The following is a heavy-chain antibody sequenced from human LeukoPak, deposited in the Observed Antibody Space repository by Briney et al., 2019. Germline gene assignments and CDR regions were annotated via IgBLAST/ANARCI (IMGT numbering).Heavy chain of an antibody. Sequence: PSETLSLTCTVSGGSISSYYWSWIRQPPGKGLEWIGYIYYSGSTNYNPSLKSRVTISADTSKNQFSLKLSSVTAADTAVYYCARDESYCSGGSCYEFDPWGQGTLVTVSS. CDR1: GGSISSYY. CDR3: ARDESYCSGGSCYEFDP. CDR2: IYYSGST. D-gene: IGHD2-15*01. J-gene: IGHJ5*02. V-gene: IGHV4-59*01.